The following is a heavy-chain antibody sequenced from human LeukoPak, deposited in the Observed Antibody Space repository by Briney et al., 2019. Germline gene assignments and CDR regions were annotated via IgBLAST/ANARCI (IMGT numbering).Heavy chain of an antibody. CDR2: MNPNTGNS. D-gene: IGHD1-1*01. CDR3: VRGGTGNPDY. V-gene: IGHV1-8*03. CDR1: GGTFSSYA. J-gene: IGHJ4*02. Sequence: ASVKVSCKASGGTFSSYAISWVRQATGLGLEWMGWMNPNTGNSGYAQKFQGRVTITRDISISTAYMELSSLTSEDTAVYFCVRGGTGNPDYWGQGTLVSVSS.